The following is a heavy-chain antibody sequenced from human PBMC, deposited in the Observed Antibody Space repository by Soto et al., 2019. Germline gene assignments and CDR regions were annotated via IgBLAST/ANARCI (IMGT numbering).Heavy chain of an antibody. Sequence: TLSLTCAVADGSISSGGYSWSWIRQPPGKGLEWIGYIYHSGSTYYNPSLKSRVTISVDRSKNQFSLKLSSVTAADTAVYYCARVPGPWGQGTLVTVSS. CDR2: IYHSGST. V-gene: IGHV4-30-2*01. CDR3: ARVPGP. J-gene: IGHJ5*02. CDR1: DGSISSGGYS.